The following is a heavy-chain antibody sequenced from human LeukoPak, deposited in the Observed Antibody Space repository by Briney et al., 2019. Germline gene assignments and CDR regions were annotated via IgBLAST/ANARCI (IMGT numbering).Heavy chain of an antibody. D-gene: IGHD1-14*01. CDR2: ISYDGSNK. CDR3: ARAPQWVRNYYFYMDV. J-gene: IGHJ6*03. CDR1: GFTFSSYG. Sequence: PGRSLRLSCAASGFTFSSYGMHWVRQAPGKGLEWVAVISYDGSNKYYADSVKGRFTISRDNSKNTLYLQMNSLRAEDTAVYYCARAPQWVRNYYFYMDVWGKGTTVTVSS. V-gene: IGHV3-30*04.